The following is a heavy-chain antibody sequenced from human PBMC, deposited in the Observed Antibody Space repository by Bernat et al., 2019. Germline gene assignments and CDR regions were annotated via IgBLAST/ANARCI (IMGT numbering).Heavy chain of an antibody. CDR3: ARDLLPYYYDSSGYYGLGY. V-gene: IGHV3-23*01. D-gene: IGHD3-22*01. Sequence: EVQLLESGGGLVQPGGSLRLSCAASGFTFSSYAMSWVRQAPGKGLEWVSAISGSGGSTYYADSVKGRFTISRDNSKNTLYLQMNSLRAEDTAVYYCARDLLPYYYDSSGYYGLGYWGQGTLVTVSS. J-gene: IGHJ4*02. CDR1: GFTFSSYA. CDR2: ISGSGGST.